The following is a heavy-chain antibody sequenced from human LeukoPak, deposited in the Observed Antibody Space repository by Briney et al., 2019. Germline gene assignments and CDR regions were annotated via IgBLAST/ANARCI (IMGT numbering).Heavy chain of an antibody. CDR3: ARETYCTSTNCPIGDYFDY. D-gene: IGHD2-2*01. Sequence: GGSQRLSCAASGFTFSSYSMNWVRQAPGKGLEWVSSISSSSSYIYYADSVKGRFTISRDNAKNSLYLQMNSLRAEDTAVYYCARETYCTSTNCPIGDYFDYWGQGTLVTVSS. J-gene: IGHJ4*02. CDR2: ISSSSSYI. CDR1: GFTFSSYS. V-gene: IGHV3-21*01.